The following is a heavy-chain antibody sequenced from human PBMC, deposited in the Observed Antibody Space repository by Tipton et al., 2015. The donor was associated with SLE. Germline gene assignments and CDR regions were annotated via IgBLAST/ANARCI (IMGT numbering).Heavy chain of an antibody. V-gene: IGHV4-31*03. CDR1: GGSISSGGYY. D-gene: IGHD2-2*01. Sequence: LRLSYTVSGGSISSGGYYWSWIRQHPGKGLEWIGYIYYSGSTYYNPSLKSRVTISVDTSKNQFSLKLSSVTAADTAVYYCASHSTHYCSSTSCYFDYWGQGTLVTVSS. CDR2: IYYSGST. J-gene: IGHJ4*02. CDR3: ASHSTHYCSSTSCYFDY.